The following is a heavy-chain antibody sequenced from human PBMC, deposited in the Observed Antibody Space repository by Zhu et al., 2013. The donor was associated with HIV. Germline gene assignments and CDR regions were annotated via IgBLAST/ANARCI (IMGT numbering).Heavy chain of an antibody. J-gene: IGHJ4*02. V-gene: IGHV4-34*01. CDR2: INHSGST. CDR3: ARGSHMIVVVRRGLDY. D-gene: IGHD3-22*01. CDR1: GGSFSGYY. Sequence: QVQLQQWGAGLLKPSETLSLTCAVYGGSFSGYYWSWIRQPPGKGLEWIGEINHSGSTNYNPSLKSRVTISVDTSKNQFSLKLSSVTAADTAVYYCARGSHMIVVVRRGLDYWGQGTLVTVSS.